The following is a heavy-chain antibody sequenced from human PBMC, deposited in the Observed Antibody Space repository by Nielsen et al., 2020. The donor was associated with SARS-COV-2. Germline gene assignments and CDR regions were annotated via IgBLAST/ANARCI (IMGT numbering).Heavy chain of an antibody. V-gene: IGHV2-5*01. J-gene: IGHJ4*02. CDR3: AHRPPAAAGFLRGMYYFDY. D-gene: IGHD6-13*01. CDR2: IYWNDDK. CDR1: GFSLSTSGVG. Sequence: SGPTLVKPTQTLTLTCTFSGFSLSTSGVGVGWIRQPPGKALEWLALIYWNDDKRYSPSLKSRLTITKDTSKNQVVLTMTNMDPVDTATYYCAHRPPAAAGFLRGMYYFDYWGQGTLVTVSS.